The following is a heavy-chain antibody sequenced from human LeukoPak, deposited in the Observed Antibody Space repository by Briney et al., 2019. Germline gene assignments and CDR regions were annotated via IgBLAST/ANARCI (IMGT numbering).Heavy chain of an antibody. CDR1: GGSISSSSYY. D-gene: IGHD3-10*01. J-gene: IGHJ4*02. V-gene: IGHV4-39*07. Sequence: SETLSLTCTVSGGSISSSSYYWGWIRQPPGKGLEWIGSIYYSGSTYYNPSLKSRVTISVDTSKNQFSLKLSSVTAADTAVYYCARHKYNYYGSGSYFGYWGQGTLVTVSS. CDR2: IYYSGST. CDR3: ARHKYNYYGSGSYFGY.